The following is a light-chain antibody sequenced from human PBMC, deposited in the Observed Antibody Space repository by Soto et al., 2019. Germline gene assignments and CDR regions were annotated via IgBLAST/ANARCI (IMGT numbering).Light chain of an antibody. CDR3: SSYAGRYVV. V-gene: IGLV2-11*01. CDR2: DVS. CDR1: SSDTGDYNY. Sequence: QSALTQPRSVSGSPGQSVTISCTGTSSDTGDYNYVSWYQHHPGKAPKLMIYDVSKRPSGVPDRFSGSKSGNTASLTISGLQAEDEADYYCSSYAGRYVVFGGGTKLTVL. J-gene: IGLJ2*01.